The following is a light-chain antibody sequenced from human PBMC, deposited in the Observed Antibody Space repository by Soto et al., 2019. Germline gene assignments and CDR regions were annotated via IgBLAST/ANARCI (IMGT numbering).Light chain of an antibody. V-gene: IGKV3-11*01. J-gene: IGKJ2*01. CDR1: PSVSSY. Sequence: EIVLTQSPATLSLSPGERATLSFRASPSVSSYLAWYQQKPGQAPRLLIYDASNRATGIPARFSGSESGTDLTLTIRSLEPEDFAVYYCQQRSNWPPYTFGQGTKLEIK. CDR2: DAS. CDR3: QQRSNWPPYT.